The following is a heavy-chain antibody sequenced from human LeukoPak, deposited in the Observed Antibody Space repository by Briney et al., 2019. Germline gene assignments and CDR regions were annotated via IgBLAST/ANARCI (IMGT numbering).Heavy chain of an antibody. CDR3: ANHCSSTGCYYYYGMDV. J-gene: IGHJ6*02. CDR1: GGSISSSSYY. D-gene: IGHD2-2*01. Sequence: SETLSLTCTVSGGSISSSSYYWGWIRQPPGKGLEWIGSIYYSGSTYYNPSLKSRVTISVDTSKNQFSLKLSSVTAADTAVYYCANHCSSTGCYYYYGMDVWGQGTTVTVSS. CDR2: IYYSGST. V-gene: IGHV4-39*01.